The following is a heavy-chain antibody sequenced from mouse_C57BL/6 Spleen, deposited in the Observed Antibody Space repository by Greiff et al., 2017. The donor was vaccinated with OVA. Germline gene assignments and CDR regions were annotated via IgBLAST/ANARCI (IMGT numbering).Heavy chain of an antibody. V-gene: IGHV1-66*01. CDR2: IYPGSGNT. D-gene: IGHD2-1*01. J-gene: IGHJ2*01. CDR3: ARSGKYYFDY. CDR1: GYSFTSYY. Sequence: QVQLKQSGPELVKPGASVKISCKASGYSFTSYYIHWVKQRPGQGLEWIGWIYPGSGNTKYNEKFKGKATLTADTSSSTAYMQLSSLTSEDSAVYYCARSGKYYFDYWGQGTTLTVSS.